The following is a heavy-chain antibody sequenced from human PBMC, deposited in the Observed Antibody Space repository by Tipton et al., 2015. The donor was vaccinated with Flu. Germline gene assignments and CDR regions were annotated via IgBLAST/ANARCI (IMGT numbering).Heavy chain of an antibody. Sequence: QLVQSGGGLVQPGRSLRLSCTASGFTFGDYAMGWVRQAPGKGLEWVGFTRSKGYGGTTEYAASVKGRSTISRDAAKNIAYLQMNRLKTEDTAVYYCTRDCSGDIEEMMYGAAPYGMDVWGQGTAVTVSS. V-gene: IGHV3-49*04. D-gene: IGHD2-8*01. J-gene: IGHJ6*02. CDR3: TRDCSGDIEEMMYGAAPYGMDV. CDR1: GFTFGDYA. CDR2: TRSKGYGGTT.